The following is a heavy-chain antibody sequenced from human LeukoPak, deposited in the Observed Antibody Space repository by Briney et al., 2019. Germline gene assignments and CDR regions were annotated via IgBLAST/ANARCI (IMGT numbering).Heavy chain of an antibody. Sequence: GGSLRLSCAASGFSFGTYGMHWVRQAPGKGLEWVAFIWRDGSNKYYGDSMKGRFTISRDNSKNTLYLQMSSLRAEDTAVYFCVRDLLTLPQKYFDSWGQGTLVSVSS. D-gene: IGHD2-21*02. CDR3: VRDLLTLPQKYFDS. V-gene: IGHV3-30*02. CDR2: IWRDGSNK. J-gene: IGHJ4*02. CDR1: GFSFGTYG.